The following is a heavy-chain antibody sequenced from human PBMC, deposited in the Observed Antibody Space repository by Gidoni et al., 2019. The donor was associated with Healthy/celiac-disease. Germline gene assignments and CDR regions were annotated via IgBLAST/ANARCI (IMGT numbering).Heavy chain of an antibody. CDR2: IYHSGST. J-gene: IGHJ3*02. CDR1: GVSISSGGYS. D-gene: IGHD3-3*01. Sequence: QLQLQESGSGLVKPSQTLSLTCAVSGVSISSGGYSWSWMRQPPGKGLEWIGYIYHSGSTYYNPYLKSRVTISVDRSKNQFSLKLYSVTAADTAVYYCARGNFGVVPNDAFDIWGQGTMVTVSS. V-gene: IGHV4-30-2*01. CDR3: ARGNFGVVPNDAFDI.